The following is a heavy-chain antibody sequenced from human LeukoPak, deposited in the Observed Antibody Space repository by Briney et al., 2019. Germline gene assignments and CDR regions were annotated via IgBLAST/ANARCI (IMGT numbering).Heavy chain of an antibody. V-gene: IGHV3-23*01. CDR2: ISGSGGST. J-gene: IGHJ4*02. CDR1: GFTVSSYA. Sequence: PGGSLRLSCAASGFTVSSYAMSWVRQPPGKGLEWVSAISGSGGSTYYADSVKARFTISRDNSKNTLYLQMNSLRAEDTAVYYCAKRYDFAYFDYWGQGTLVTVSS. CDR3: AKRYDFAYFDY. D-gene: IGHD3-3*01.